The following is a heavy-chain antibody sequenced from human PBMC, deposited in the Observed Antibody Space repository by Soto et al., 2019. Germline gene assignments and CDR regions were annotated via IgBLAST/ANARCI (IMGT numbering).Heavy chain of an antibody. CDR2: ISGSGGST. V-gene: IGHV3-23*01. J-gene: IGHJ6*02. CDR1: GFTFSSYA. Sequence: GGSLRLSCAASGFTFSSYAMSWVRQAPGKGLEWVSAISGSGGSTYYADSVKGRFTISRDNSKNTLYLQMNSLRAEDTAVYYCAKAQGSPYYYYGMDVWGQGTTVTVSS. D-gene: IGHD2-15*01. CDR3: AKAQGSPYYYYGMDV.